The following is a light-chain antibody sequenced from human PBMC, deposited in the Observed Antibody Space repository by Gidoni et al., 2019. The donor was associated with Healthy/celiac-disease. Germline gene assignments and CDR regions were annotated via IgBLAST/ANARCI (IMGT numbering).Light chain of an antibody. V-gene: IGKV2-28*01. J-gene: IGKJ4*01. CDR1: QSLLHSNGYSY. CDR2: LGS. Sequence: IVMTQPPLSLPVTPGEPASISCRSSQSLLHSNGYSYLDWYLQKPGQSPQLLIYLGSNRASGVPDRFSGSGSGTDFTLKISRVEAEDVGVYYCMQALQTPLTFGGGTKVEIK. CDR3: MQALQTPLT.